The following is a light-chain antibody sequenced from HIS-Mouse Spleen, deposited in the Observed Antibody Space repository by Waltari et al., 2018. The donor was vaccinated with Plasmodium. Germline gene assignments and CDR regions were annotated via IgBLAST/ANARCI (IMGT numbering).Light chain of an antibody. V-gene: IGKV3-20*01. CDR3: QQYGSSPLT. CDR1: QSVSSSY. CDR2: GAS. Sequence: EIVLTQSPGTLSLSPGERATLSCRASQSVSSSYLSWYQQKPGPAPRLLIYGASSRATGIPDRFSGSASGTDFTLTISRLEPEDFAVYYCQQYGSSPLTFGGGTKVEIK. J-gene: IGKJ4*01.